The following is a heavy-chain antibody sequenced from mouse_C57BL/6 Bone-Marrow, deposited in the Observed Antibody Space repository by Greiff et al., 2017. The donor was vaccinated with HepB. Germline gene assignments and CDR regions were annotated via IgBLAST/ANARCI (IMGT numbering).Heavy chain of an antibody. V-gene: IGHV5-17*01. CDR2: ISSGSSTI. Sequence: VQLKESGGGLVKPGGSLKLSCAASGFTFSDYGMHWVRQAPEKGLEWVAYISSGSSTIYYADTVKGRFTISRDNAKNTLFLQMTSLRSEDTAMYYCARGESYGKRAMDYWGQGTSVTVSS. CDR3: ARGESYGKRAMDY. CDR1: GFTFSDYG. J-gene: IGHJ4*01. D-gene: IGHD2-1*01.